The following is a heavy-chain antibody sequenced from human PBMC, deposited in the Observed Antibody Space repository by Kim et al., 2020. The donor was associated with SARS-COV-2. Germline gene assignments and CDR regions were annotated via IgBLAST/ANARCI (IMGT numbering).Heavy chain of an antibody. J-gene: IGHJ3*01. CDR3: ARFDPLQNDDTFDV. D-gene: IGHD1-1*01. V-gene: IGHV4-59*01. CDR1: GASFSDFY. CDR2: IYPGGNT. Sequence: SETLSLTCSISGASFSDFYWSWIRQPPGKGLEWIGYIYPGGNTNYNPSLESRVTISPDASKNQFYLKLRSMTAADTAVYFCARFDPLQNDDTFDVWGQGTKVTVSS.